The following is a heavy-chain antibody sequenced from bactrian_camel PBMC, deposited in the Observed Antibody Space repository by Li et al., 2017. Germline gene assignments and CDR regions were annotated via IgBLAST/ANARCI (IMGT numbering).Heavy chain of an antibody. V-gene: IGHV3S53*01. CDR2: IGGDGST. Sequence: QVQLVESGGGSVQAGGSLRLSCAATGYTGNSNCMAWFRQAPGKEREGVARIGGDGSTNYADPVKGRFPISKDNANNTVNLMMNSLKPEDAAMYYCAANFGPYCSGPYLARRANFEGQETQVTVS. CDR1: GYTGNSNC. J-gene: IGHJ4*01. D-gene: IGHD2*01.